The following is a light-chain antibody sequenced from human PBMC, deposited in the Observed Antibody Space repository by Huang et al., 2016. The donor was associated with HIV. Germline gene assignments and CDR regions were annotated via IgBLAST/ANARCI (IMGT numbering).Light chain of an antibody. CDR1: QGISND. CDR2: AAS. Sequence: DIQMTQSPPALCASVGDSVTITCRESQGISNDVAWFQEKPGKVPKRLIYAASTLQSGVPSRFSGSGSGTEFTLTISNLQPEDFATYYCLQHNSYPGTFGQGTKVEI. V-gene: IGKV1-17*03. J-gene: IGKJ1*01. CDR3: LQHNSYPGT.